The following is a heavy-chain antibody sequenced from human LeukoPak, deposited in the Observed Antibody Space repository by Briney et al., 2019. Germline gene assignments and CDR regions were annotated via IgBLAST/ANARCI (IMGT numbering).Heavy chain of an antibody. CDR1: GGSTSSSSYY. D-gene: IGHD3-3*01. Sequence: SETLSLTCTVSGGSTSSSSYYWGWIRQPPGKGLEWIGSIYYSGSTYYNPSLKSRVTISVDTSKNQFSLKLSSVTAADTAVYYCARTEDYDFWSGYGYYFDYWGQGTLVTVSS. J-gene: IGHJ4*02. V-gene: IGHV4-39*01. CDR2: IYYSGST. CDR3: ARTEDYDFWSGYGYYFDY.